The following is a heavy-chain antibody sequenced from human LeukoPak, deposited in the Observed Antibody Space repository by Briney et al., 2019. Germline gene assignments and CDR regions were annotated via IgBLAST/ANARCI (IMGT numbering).Heavy chain of an antibody. Sequence: GASVTVSCKASGYTFTGYYMHWVRQAPGQGLEWMGWINPNSGGTNYAQKFQGRVTMTRDTSISTAYMELSRLRSDDTAVYYCAREKYSGYDSNSPPWFDPWGQGTLVTVSS. CDR1: GYTFTGYY. D-gene: IGHD5-12*01. J-gene: IGHJ5*02. CDR3: AREKYSGYDSNSPPWFDP. V-gene: IGHV1-2*02. CDR2: INPNSGGT.